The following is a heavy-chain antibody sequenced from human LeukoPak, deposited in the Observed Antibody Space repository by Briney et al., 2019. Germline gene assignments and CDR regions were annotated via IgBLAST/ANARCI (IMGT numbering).Heavy chain of an antibody. Sequence: GGSLRLSCAASGFTFSSYAMSWVRQAPGKGLEWVSAISGSGGATYYADSVKGRFTISRDNSKNTLYLLMNSLRAEDTAIYFCATRPRITFDYWGQGTLVTVSS. D-gene: IGHD5-24*01. J-gene: IGHJ4*02. CDR3: ATRPRITFDY. CDR2: ISGSGGAT. CDR1: GFTFSSYA. V-gene: IGHV3-23*01.